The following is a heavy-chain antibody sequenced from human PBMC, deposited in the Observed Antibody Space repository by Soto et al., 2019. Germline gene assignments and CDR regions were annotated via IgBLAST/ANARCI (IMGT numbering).Heavy chain of an antibody. V-gene: IGHV1-69*01. CDR1: GGTFSSYA. J-gene: IGHJ4*02. Sequence: QVQLVQSGAEVKKPGSSVKVSCKASGGTFSSYAISWVRHAPGQGLEWMGGIIPIFGTANYAQKFQGRVTITADESTSTAYMELSSLRSEDTAVYYCARTIVLRFLEWLPSTFDYWGQGTLVTVSS. CDR2: IIPIFGTA. D-gene: IGHD3-3*01. CDR3: ARTIVLRFLEWLPSTFDY.